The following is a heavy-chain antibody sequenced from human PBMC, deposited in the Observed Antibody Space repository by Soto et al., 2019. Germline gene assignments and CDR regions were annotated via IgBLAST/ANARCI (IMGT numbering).Heavy chain of an antibody. CDR2: ISGSGGST. CDR3: AKRTVGWYFDL. Sequence: EVQLLESGGGLVQPGGSLRLSCAASGFTFSSYAMNWVRQAPGKGLEWVSVISGSGGSTYYADAVKGRFTISRDNSKNTLYLQMNRLRAEYTAVYYCAKRTVGWYFDLWGRGTLVTVSS. CDR1: GFTFSSYA. J-gene: IGHJ2*01. V-gene: IGHV3-23*01. D-gene: IGHD4-17*01.